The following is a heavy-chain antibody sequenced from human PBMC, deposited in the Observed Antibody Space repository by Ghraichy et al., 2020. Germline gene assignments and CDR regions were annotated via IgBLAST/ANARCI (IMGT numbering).Heavy chain of an antibody. D-gene: IGHD2-8*01. V-gene: IGHV3-23*01. J-gene: IGHJ3*02. Sequence: GGSLRLSCAASGFTFSSYAMSWVRQAPGKGLEWVSTISGSGGSTYYADSVKGRFTISRDNSKNTLYLQMNSLRAEDTSVYYCAKDGWVYSPKSQNAFDIWCRATLVTVSS. CDR1: GFTFSSYA. CDR2: ISGSGGST. CDR3: AKDGWVYSPKSQNAFDI.